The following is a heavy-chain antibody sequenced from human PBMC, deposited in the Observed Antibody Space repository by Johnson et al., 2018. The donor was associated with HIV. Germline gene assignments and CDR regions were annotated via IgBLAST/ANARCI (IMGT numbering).Heavy chain of an antibody. CDR3: ARAPWAGYSYGLLD. CDR2: ISWNSANI. CDR1: GFTFDDYA. Sequence: VESGGGLVQPGRSLRLSCAVSGFTFDDYAMHWVRQAPGKGLEWVSGISWNSANIGYADSVQGRFTISRDNSKNTLYLQMNSLRAEDTAVYYCARAPWAGYSYGLLDWGQGTMVTVSS. V-gene: IGHV3-9*01. D-gene: IGHD5-18*01. J-gene: IGHJ3*01.